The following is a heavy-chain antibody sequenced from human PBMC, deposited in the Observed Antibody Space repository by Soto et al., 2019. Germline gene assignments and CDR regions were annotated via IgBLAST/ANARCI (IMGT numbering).Heavy chain of an antibody. CDR3: ARENSRISPRLFQH. J-gene: IGHJ1*01. CDR1: GFIFSDYA. D-gene: IGHD6-6*01. Sequence: PVGSLRLSGVASGFIFSDYAMHWARQAPGKGLEWVALISPAGTNQYYADSAKGRVTISRDNSKNTLYLQMNSLRPEDTGLYYCARENSRISPRLFQHWGHGTLVTVSS. CDR2: ISPAGTNQ. V-gene: IGHV3-30-3*01.